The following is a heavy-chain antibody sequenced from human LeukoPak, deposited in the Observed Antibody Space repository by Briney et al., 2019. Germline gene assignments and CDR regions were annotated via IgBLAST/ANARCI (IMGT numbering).Heavy chain of an antibody. CDR1: GFTVSSNY. Sequence: PGGSLRLSCAASGFTVSSNYMSWVRQAPGKGLEWVSGIYSGGRTDYADSVKSRFTISRDNSKNTLYLQMNSLRAEDTAVYYCASNYGDNGHEYFHHWGQGTLVTVSA. V-gene: IGHV3-66*01. J-gene: IGHJ1*01. CDR2: IYSGGRT. D-gene: IGHD4-17*01. CDR3: ASNYGDNGHEYFHH.